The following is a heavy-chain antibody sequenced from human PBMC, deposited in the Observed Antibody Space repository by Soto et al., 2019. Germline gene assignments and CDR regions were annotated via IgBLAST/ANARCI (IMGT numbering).Heavy chain of an antibody. V-gene: IGHV3-74*01. CDR3: TRVGGSVSGMDV. D-gene: IGHD1-26*01. CDR2: IDNAGSSV. Sequence: EVQLVESGGGLVQPGGSLRLSCAASGFTFSSYWMHWVRQAPGKVLVWVSRIDNAGSSVRYADSVKGRFTISRDNAKNTLYLQMNSLRAEDTAVYYCTRVGGSVSGMDVWGQGTTVTVSS. J-gene: IGHJ6*02. CDR1: GFTFSSYW.